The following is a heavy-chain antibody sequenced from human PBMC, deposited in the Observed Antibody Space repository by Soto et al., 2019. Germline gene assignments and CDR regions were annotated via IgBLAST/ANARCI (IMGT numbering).Heavy chain of an antibody. CDR2: INPNSGGT. CDR1: GYTFTGYY. Sequence: ASVKVSCKASGYTFTGYYMHWVRQAPGQGLEWMGWINPNSGGTNYAQKFQGWVTMTRDTSISTAYMELSRLRSDDTAVYYCARRHSSSWYSDAFDICGQGTMVTVSS. D-gene: IGHD6-13*01. V-gene: IGHV1-2*04. J-gene: IGHJ3*02. CDR3: ARRHSSSWYSDAFDI.